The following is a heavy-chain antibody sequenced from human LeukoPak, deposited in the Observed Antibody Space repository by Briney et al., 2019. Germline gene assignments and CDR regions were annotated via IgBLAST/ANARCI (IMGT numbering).Heavy chain of an antibody. D-gene: IGHD5-12*01. CDR1: GFTFSSYE. Sequence: GGSLRLSCAASGFTFSSYEMNCVRQAPGKGLEQVLYISSSGSTIYYADSVKGRSTISRDNAKNSLYLQMNSLRAEDTAVYYCARDSGYDKSFDYWGQGTLVTVSS. J-gene: IGHJ4*02. V-gene: IGHV3-48*03. CDR2: ISSSGSTI. CDR3: ARDSGYDKSFDY.